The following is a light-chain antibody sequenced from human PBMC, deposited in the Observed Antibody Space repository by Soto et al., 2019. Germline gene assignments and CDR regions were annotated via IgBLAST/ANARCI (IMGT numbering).Light chain of an antibody. J-gene: IGLJ2*01. CDR1: NSNIGNNY. CDR2: YNN. Sequence: QSVLTQPPSVSAAPGQKVTISCSGSNSNIGNNYVSWYQQLPGTAPKLLIYYNNNRPSGIPDRFSGSKSGTSATLGITGLQAGDEADYSCGAWDGSLSAVFGGGTKLTVL. CDR3: GAWDGSLSAV. V-gene: IGLV1-51*01.